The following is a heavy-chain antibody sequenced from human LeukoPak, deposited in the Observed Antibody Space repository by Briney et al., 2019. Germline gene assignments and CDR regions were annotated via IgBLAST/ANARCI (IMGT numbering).Heavy chain of an antibody. CDR1: GGTFSSYA. J-gene: IGHJ5*02. Sequence: ASVKVSCKASGGTFSSYAISWARQAPGQGLEWMGRIIPILGIANYALKFQGRVTITADKSTSTAYMELSSLRSEDTAVYYCARDRYCSSTSCYSWFDPWGQGTLVTVSS. CDR3: ARDRYCSSTSCYSWFDP. CDR2: IIPILGIA. D-gene: IGHD2-2*02. V-gene: IGHV1-69*04.